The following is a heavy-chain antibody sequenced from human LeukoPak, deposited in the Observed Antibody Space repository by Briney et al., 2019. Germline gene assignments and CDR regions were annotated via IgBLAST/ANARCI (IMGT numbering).Heavy chain of an antibody. CDR3: ARVTPPYGSGSYYSDP. D-gene: IGHD3-10*01. J-gene: IGHJ5*02. CDR1: GGSISSYY. V-gene: IGHV4-59*08. CDR2: IYYSGST. Sequence: SETLSLTCTVSGGSISSYYWSWIRQPPGKGLEWIGYIYYSGSTNYNPSLKSRVTISVDTSKNQFSLKLSSVTAADTAVYYCARVTPPYGSGSYYSDPWGQGTLVTVSS.